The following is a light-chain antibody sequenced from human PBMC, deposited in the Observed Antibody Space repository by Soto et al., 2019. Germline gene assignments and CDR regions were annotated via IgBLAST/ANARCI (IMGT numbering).Light chain of an antibody. J-gene: IGLJ3*02. Sequence: QPVLTQSPSASASLGASVKLTCTLSRGHSSFAIAWHQQQPEKGPRYLMKLNSDGSHTKGDGIPDRFSGSSSGAVRALTISSLQSEDEADYYCQTWVTGIRVFGGGTKLTVL. CDR2: LNSDGSH. V-gene: IGLV4-69*01. CDR3: QTWVTGIRV. CDR1: RGHSSFA.